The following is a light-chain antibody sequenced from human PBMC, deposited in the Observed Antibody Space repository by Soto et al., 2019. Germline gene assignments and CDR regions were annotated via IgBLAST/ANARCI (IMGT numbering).Light chain of an antibody. V-gene: IGKV3-20*01. CDR3: QQYGALPPT. CDR2: GAS. CDR1: QTVSNKY. Sequence: EIVLTQFPGALSLSPGERVTLSCSASQTVSNKYLAWYQQKSGQAPKFLIYGASNRATGIPDMFSGSGSGTDFTLTISRLEPEDFAVYYCQQYGALPPTFGGGTKVEIK. J-gene: IGKJ4*01.